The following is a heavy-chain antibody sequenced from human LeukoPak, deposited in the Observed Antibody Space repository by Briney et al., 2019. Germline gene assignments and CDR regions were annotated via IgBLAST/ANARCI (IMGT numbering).Heavy chain of an antibody. CDR3: AREFVGATLDY. CDR1: GFTFSDHY. V-gene: IGHV3-11*04. J-gene: IGHJ4*02. CDR2: ISNSGSLK. Sequence: GGSLRLSCAASGFTFSDHYMSWFRQAPGKGLEWVSYISNSGSLKYYADSVKGRFTIPRDNAKNSLYLQMNSLRAEDTAVYYCAREFVGATLDYWGQGTLVTVSS. D-gene: IGHD1-26*01.